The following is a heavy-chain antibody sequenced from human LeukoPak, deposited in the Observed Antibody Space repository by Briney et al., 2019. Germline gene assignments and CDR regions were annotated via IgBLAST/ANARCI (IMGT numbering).Heavy chain of an antibody. Sequence: ASVKVSCKASGYTFTSYAMNWVRQAPGQGLEWMGWINTNTGNPTYAQGFTGRFVFSLDTSVSTAYLQICSLKADDTAVYYCEGVVGYTYGRSITTTNYYGMDVWGQGTTVTVSS. V-gene: IGHV7-4-1*01. CDR1: GYTFTSYA. J-gene: IGHJ6*02. CDR3: EGVVGYTYGRSITTTNYYGMDV. CDR2: INTNTGNP. D-gene: IGHD5-18*01.